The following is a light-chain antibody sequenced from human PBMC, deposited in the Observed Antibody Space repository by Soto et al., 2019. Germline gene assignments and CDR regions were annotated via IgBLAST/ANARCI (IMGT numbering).Light chain of an antibody. CDR2: GAS. J-gene: IGKJ1*01. V-gene: IGKV3-20*01. Sequence: EIVLTQSPGTLSLFPWERATLSCRASQSVSNNYLAWYQQKPGQAPRLLIYGASSRASGIPDRFSGRGSGTDFTLTISRLEPEDFAVYYRQQYRSSPWAFGPGTKVDIK. CDR3: QQYRSSPWA. CDR1: QSVSNNY.